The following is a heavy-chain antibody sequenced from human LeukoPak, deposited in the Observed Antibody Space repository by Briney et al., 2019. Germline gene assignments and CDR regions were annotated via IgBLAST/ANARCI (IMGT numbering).Heavy chain of an antibody. J-gene: IGHJ4*02. V-gene: IGHV3-21*01. D-gene: IGHD3-22*01. CDR1: GFTFSSYA. CDR3: ARDERHYDSSGYVLFDY. Sequence: GGSLRLSCAASGFTFSSYAMSWVRQAPGKGLEWVSSISSSSSYIYYADSVKGRFTISRDNAKNSLYLQMNSLRAEDTAVYYCARDERHYDSSGYVLFDYWGQGTLVTVSS. CDR2: ISSSSSYI.